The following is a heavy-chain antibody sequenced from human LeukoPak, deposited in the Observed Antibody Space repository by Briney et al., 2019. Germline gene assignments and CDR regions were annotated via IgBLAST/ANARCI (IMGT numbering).Heavy chain of an antibody. CDR2: IRKDGINT. CDR1: GFSFSDYG. CDR3: AKDRAGNSWNFDY. Sequence: GGSLRLSCAASGFSFSDYGMHWVRQAPGKGLEWVSFIRKDGINTNYVDSVKGRFTISRDTSNKMVYLQMNSLRTEDMAVYYCAKDRAGNSWNFDYWDQGILVAVSS. D-gene: IGHD6-13*01. J-gene: IGHJ4*02. V-gene: IGHV3-30*02.